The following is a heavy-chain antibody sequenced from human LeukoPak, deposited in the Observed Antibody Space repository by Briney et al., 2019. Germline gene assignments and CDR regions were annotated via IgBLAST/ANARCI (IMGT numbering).Heavy chain of an antibody. CDR2: INHSGST. CDR3: ARGRPITMVRGVKVRYYYYGMDV. D-gene: IGHD3-10*01. Sequence: SETLSLTRAVYGGSFSGYYWSWIRQPPGKELGWIGEINHSGSTNYNPSLKSRVTISVDTSKNQFSLKLSSVTAADTAVYYCARGRPITMVRGVKVRYYYYGMDVWGQGTTVTVSS. J-gene: IGHJ6*02. V-gene: IGHV4-34*01. CDR1: GGSFSGYY.